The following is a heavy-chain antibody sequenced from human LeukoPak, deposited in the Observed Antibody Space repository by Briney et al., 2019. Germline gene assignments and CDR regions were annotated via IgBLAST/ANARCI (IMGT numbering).Heavy chain of an antibody. V-gene: IGHV3-23*01. CDR3: AKRQQLVWGYFDY. CDR2: ISGSGGST. D-gene: IGHD6-13*01. CDR1: GFTFSSYA. Sequence: PGGSLRLSCAASGFTFSSYAMSWVRQAPVKGLEWVSGISGSGGSTYHADSVKGRFTISRDNSKNTVYLQMNSLRAEDTAVYYCAKRQQLVWGYFDYWGQGTLVTVSS. J-gene: IGHJ4*02.